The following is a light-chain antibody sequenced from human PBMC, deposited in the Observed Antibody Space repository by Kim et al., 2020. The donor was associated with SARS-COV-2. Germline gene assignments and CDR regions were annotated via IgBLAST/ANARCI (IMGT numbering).Light chain of an antibody. CDR3: QSYDSSLSGYV. Sequence: GVTISCTGGSANIGAGYDVNWYQQLPGTAPKLLIFGNNHRPSGVPDRFSGSKSGTSASLAITGLQAADEADFYCQSYDSSLSGYVFGSGTKVTVL. J-gene: IGLJ1*01. CDR2: GNN. V-gene: IGLV1-40*01. CDR1: SANIGAGYD.